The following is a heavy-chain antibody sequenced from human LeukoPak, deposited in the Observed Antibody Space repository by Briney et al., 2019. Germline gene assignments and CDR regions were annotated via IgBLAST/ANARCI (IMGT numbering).Heavy chain of an antibody. CDR1: GGSISSGSYS. D-gene: IGHD5-12*01. J-gene: IGHJ4*02. CDR3: ARDGPRSGYDLGHFDN. V-gene: IGHV4-61*02. Sequence: SETLSLTCTVSGGSISSGSYSWSWVRQPAGKGLEWIGRIYSTGRSDYNPSLKSRITMSVDTSKNRFSLKLSSVTAADTAVYYCARDGPRSGYDLGHFDNLGQGTLVTASS. CDR2: IYSTGRS.